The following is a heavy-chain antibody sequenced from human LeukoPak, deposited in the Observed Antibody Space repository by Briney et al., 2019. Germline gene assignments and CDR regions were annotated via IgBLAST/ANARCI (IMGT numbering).Heavy chain of an antibody. CDR1: GFTFSDYY. CDR2: ISGSSSRT. CDR3: ASALTGTYYFDS. D-gene: IGHD2-8*02. J-gene: IGHJ4*02. Sequence: GGSLRLSCAASGFTFSDYYMSWIRQAPGKGLEWISYISGSSSRTNYADPVKGRFTISRDNAKNSLYLQMNSLRAEDTAVYYCASALTGTYYFDSWGQGTLVTVSS. V-gene: IGHV3-11*06.